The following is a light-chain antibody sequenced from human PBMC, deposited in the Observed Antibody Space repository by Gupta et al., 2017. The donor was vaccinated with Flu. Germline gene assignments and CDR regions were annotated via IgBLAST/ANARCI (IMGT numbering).Light chain of an antibody. CDR2: EVT. Sequence: QSALTQPASVSGSPGQSITISCLGTHSDVGGYHFVTWYQHHPGRPPKLLIYEVTKRPFEISDRFSGSKSGKTASLTISGLQPEDEADYFCSSYTDANTWGFGSGSRVTVL. V-gene: IGLV2-14*01. CDR1: HSDVGGYHF. J-gene: IGLJ1*01. CDR3: SSYTDANTWG.